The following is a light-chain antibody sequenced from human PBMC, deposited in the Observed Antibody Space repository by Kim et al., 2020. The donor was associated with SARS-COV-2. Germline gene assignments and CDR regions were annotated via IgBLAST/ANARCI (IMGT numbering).Light chain of an antibody. CDR2: VDSDGSH. CDR1: SGHSTYA. Sequence: SVKLTCTLSSGHSTYAIAWHQQLPEKGPRYLMNVDSDGSHTRGDGIPDRFSGSSSGAERHLTISSLKPEDEADYYCLTWGPGIRVFGGGTQLTVL. J-gene: IGLJ2*01. CDR3: LTWGPGIRV. V-gene: IGLV4-69*01.